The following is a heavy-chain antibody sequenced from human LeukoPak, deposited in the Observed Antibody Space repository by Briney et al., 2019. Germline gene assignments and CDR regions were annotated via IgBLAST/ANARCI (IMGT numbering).Heavy chain of an antibody. V-gene: IGHV3-23*01. CDR1: GFTFSRYA. J-gene: IGHJ2*01. CDR3: TKAFGVEYWYFDL. CDR2: ISGSGNNI. D-gene: IGHD3-10*01. Sequence: PGGSLRLSCAASGFTFSRYAMTWVRQAPGKGLEWVSAISGSGNNIYYADSVKGRFTISRDNSKNTVYLQMNSLRAEETAVYYCTKAFGVEYWYFDLWGRGTLVTVSS.